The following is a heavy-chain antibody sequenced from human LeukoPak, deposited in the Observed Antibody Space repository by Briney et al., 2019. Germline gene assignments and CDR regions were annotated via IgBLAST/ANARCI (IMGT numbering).Heavy chain of an antibody. Sequence: GGSLRLSCAASGFTFSDYYMSWLRQAPGKGLEWLSYISSSGGRIYYADSVKGRFTISRDNDKRSLYLQLNSLRAEDTAVYYCAKDKRDEIFGVVRTLPDYWGQGTLVTVPS. CDR1: GFTFSDYY. J-gene: IGHJ4*02. D-gene: IGHD3-3*01. CDR2: ISSSGGRI. CDR3: AKDKRDEIFGVVRTLPDY. V-gene: IGHV3-11*01.